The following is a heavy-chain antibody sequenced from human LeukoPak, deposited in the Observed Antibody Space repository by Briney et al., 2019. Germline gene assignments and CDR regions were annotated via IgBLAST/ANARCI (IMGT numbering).Heavy chain of an antibody. J-gene: IGHJ4*02. CDR1: GFTVSSNY. CDR3: ARDHYGASTD. D-gene: IGHD4/OR15-4a*01. Sequence: GGSLRLSCAASGFTVSSNYMSWVRQAPGKGLEWVSVIYSGGSTYYADSVKGRFTISRDNSKNTLYLQINSLRAEDTAVYYCARDHYGASTDWGQGTLVTVSS. V-gene: IGHV3-66*01. CDR2: IYSGGST.